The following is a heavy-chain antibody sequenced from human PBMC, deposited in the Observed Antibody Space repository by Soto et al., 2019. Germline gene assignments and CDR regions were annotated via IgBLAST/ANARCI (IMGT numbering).Heavy chain of an antibody. D-gene: IGHD4-17*01. CDR1: GFTFSDYY. Sequence: QVQLVESGGGLVKPGGSLRLSCAASGFTFSDYYMSWIRKAPGKGLEWVSYISSSGSTIYYADSVKGRFTISRDNAKNLLYRQMNSLRAEDTAVYYCARQGHDYGDYDLGGDWFDPWGQGTLGTVSS. CDR2: ISSSGSTI. V-gene: IGHV3-11*01. CDR3: ARQGHDYGDYDLGGDWFDP. J-gene: IGHJ5*02.